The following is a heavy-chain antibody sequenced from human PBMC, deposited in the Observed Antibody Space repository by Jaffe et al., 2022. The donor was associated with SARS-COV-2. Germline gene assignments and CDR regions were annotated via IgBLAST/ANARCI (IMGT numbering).Heavy chain of an antibody. J-gene: IGHJ4*02. V-gene: IGHV4-39*01. CDR2: IYYSGST. Sequence: QLQLQESGPGLVKPSETLSLTCTVSGGSISSSSYYWGWIRQPPGKGLEWIGSIYYSGSTYYNPSLKSRVTISVDTSKNQFSLKLSSVTAADTAVYYCARRAIAVDNQIGYWGQGTLVTVSS. CDR3: ARRAIAVDNQIGY. CDR1: GGSISSSSYY. D-gene: IGHD6-19*01.